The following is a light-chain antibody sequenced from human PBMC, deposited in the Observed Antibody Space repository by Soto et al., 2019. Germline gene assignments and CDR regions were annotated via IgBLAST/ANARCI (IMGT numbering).Light chain of an antibody. CDR1: QSVRSSY. J-gene: IGKJ3*01. V-gene: IGKV3-20*01. CDR2: GAS. Sequence: EIVLTQSPGTLSLSPGERATLSCRASQSVRSSYLAWYQQKPGQAPRLLIYGASSRATGIPDRFSGSGSGTDFTLTISRLEPEDFAVYYCQQYGSSLFTVGPGTKVDIK. CDR3: QQYGSSLFT.